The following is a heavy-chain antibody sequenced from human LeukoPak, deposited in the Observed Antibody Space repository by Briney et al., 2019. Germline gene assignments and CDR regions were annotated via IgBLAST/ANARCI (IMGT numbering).Heavy chain of an antibody. CDR1: DVSISNYY. CDR2: LYIGRET. Sequence: SETLSLTCTVSDVSISNYYWTWIRQPAGKGLEWIGRLYIGRETDYNPSLKSRVTMSVDTSNSQFSLRLTSVTAADTATYYCARESRVLIGDGYYLDSWGPGTLITVSS. D-gene: IGHD3-3*01. V-gene: IGHV4-4*07. J-gene: IGHJ4*02. CDR3: ARESRVLIGDGYYLDS.